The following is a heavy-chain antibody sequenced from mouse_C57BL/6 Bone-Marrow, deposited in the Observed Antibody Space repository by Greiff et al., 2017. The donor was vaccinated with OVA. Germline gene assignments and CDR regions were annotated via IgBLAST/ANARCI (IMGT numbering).Heavy chain of an antibody. CDR3: ARGGTYYSDAMDY. CDR1: GYTFTSYW. J-gene: IGHJ4*01. Sequence: VQLQQPGAELVRPGTSVKLSCKASGYTFTSYWMHWVKQRPGQGLEWIGVIDPSDSYTNYNQKFKGKATLTVDTSSSTAYMQLSSLTSEDSAVYYCARGGTYYSDAMDYWGQGTSVTVSS. V-gene: IGHV1-59*01. D-gene: IGHD2-12*01. CDR2: IDPSDSYT.